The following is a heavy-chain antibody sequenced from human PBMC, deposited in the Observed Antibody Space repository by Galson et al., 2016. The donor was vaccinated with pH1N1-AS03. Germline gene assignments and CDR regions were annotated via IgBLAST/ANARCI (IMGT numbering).Heavy chain of an antibody. V-gene: IGHV3-13*01. J-gene: IGHJ6*04. CDR2: IAAVGTT. CDR1: GFTVSTYD. D-gene: IGHD5-18*01. Sequence: SLRLSCAASGFTVSTYDVHWVRQSAGGGLEWVSLIAAVGTTEYAGSVKGRFIIFRDNVKNSLYLQMNNLRAEDTALYYCAVWGYISNTHGLDVWGKGTTVTVSS. CDR3: AVWGYISNTHGLDV.